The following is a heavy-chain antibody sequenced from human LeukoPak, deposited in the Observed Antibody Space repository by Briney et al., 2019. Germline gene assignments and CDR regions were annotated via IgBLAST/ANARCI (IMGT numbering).Heavy chain of an antibody. J-gene: IGHJ3*02. CDR2: IIPIFGTA. CDR1: GGTFSSYA. Sequence: SVKVSCKASGGTFSSYAISWVQQAPGQGLDWMGGIIPIFGTANYAQKFQGRVTITADESTSTAYMELSSLRSEDTAVYYCARSRKMATTNDAFDIWGQGTMVTVSS. CDR3: ARSRKMATTNDAFDI. D-gene: IGHD5-24*01. V-gene: IGHV1-69*13.